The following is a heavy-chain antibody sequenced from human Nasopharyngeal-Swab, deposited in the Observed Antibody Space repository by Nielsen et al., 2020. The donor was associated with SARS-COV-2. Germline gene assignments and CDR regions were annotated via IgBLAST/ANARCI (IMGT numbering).Heavy chain of an antibody. D-gene: IGHD3-16*02. CDR2: IYYSGST. J-gene: IGHJ6*02. V-gene: IGHV4-39*01. CDR3: ARRETMITFGGVIAYYYGMDV. Sequence: RQAPGKGLEWIGSIYYSGSTYYNPSLKSRVTISVDTSKNQFSLKLSSVTAADTAVYYCARRETMITFGGVIAYYYGMDVWGQGTTVTV.